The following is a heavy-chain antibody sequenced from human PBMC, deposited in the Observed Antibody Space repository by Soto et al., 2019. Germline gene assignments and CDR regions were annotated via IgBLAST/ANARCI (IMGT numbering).Heavy chain of an antibody. Sequence: TSETLSLTCTISGASITMYYWSWIRQPPEKGLEWIGYIYYSGSTTSNPSLKSRVTFSVDTSKNQFSLTLSSVTAADTAVYYCARQLGFCSSASCYPYFDPWGQGTLVNVSS. J-gene: IGHJ4*02. V-gene: IGHV4-59*01. CDR2: IYYSGST. CDR1: GASITMYY. CDR3: ARQLGFCSSASCYPYFDP. D-gene: IGHD2-2*01.